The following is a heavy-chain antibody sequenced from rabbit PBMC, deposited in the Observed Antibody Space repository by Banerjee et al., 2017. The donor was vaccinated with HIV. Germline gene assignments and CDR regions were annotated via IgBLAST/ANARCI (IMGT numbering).Heavy chain of an antibody. V-gene: IGHV1S45*01. CDR3: ARLYSYDDYGDLGGFNL. CDR1: GFSFSSGYY. CDR2: IFTGSSGST. D-gene: IGHD2-1*01. Sequence: QEQLVESGGGLVQPEGSLTLTCTASGFSFSSGYYMCWVRQAPGKGLEWIACIFTGSSGSTYYASWAKGRFTISKTSSTTVTLQMTSLTAADTATYFCARLYSYDDYGDLGGFNLWGPGTLVTVS. J-gene: IGHJ4*01.